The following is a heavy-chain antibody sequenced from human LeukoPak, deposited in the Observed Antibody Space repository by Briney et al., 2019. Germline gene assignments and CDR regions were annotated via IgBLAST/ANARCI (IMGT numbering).Heavy chain of an antibody. CDR2: IIPVFGTV. V-gene: IGHV1-69*06. D-gene: IGHD3-22*01. CDR3: ARVSGYRRPYFDY. CDR1: GGTFSSFA. J-gene: IGHJ4*02. Sequence: GASVKVSCKASGGTFSSFAIIWVRQAPGQGLEWMGGIIPVFGTVDYAQKFQGRVTITADKSTSTAYMELSSLRSEDTAVCYCARVSGYRRPYFDYWGQGTLVTVSS.